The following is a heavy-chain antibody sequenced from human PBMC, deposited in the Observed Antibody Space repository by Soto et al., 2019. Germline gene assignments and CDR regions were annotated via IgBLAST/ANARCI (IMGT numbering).Heavy chain of an antibody. J-gene: IGHJ3*02. CDR2: IYYSGTT. CDR3: AREAETYYYDSSGYRNKRYGFDI. D-gene: IGHD3-22*01. Sequence: QVQLQESGPGLLKPSQTLSLTCTVSVGSISSGDHYWSWIRQPPGKGLEWIGYIYYSGTTYYNPSLKGRVTLSVDTSKNQFSLKLSSVTAADTAVYYCAREAETYYYDSSGYRNKRYGFDIWGQGTMVTVSS. V-gene: IGHV4-30-4*01. CDR1: VGSISSGDHY.